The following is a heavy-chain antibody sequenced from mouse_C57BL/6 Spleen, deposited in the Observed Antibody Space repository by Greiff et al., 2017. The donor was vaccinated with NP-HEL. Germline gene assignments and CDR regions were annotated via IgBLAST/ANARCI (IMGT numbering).Heavy chain of an antibody. V-gene: IGHV1-15*01. CDR2: IDPETGGT. J-gene: IGHJ2*01. CDR3: TRDLITTVVAHFDY. CDR1: GYTFTDYE. D-gene: IGHD1-1*01. Sequence: QVQLQQSGAELVRPGASVTLSCKASGYTFTDYEMNWVKQTPVHGLEWIGAIDPETGGTAYNQKFKGKAILTADKSSSTAYMELRSLTSEDSAVYYCTRDLITTVVAHFDYWGQGTTLTVSS.